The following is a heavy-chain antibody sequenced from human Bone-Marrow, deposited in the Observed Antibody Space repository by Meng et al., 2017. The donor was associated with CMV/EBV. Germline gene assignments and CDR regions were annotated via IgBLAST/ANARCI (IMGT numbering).Heavy chain of an antibody. D-gene: IGHD3/OR15-3a*01. V-gene: IGHV3-11*01. CDR3: AREGLEDAFDI. CDR2: ISSSGSTI. J-gene: IGHJ3*02. CDR1: GFTSSDYY. Sequence: GGSLRLSCAASGFTSSDYYMSWIRQAPGKGLEWVSYISSSGSTIYYADSVKGRFNISRDNAENSLYLQMNSLRAEDTAVYYCAREGLEDAFDIWGQGTMVTVSS.